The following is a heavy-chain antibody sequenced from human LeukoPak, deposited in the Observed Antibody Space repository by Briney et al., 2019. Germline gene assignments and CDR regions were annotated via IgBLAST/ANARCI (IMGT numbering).Heavy chain of an antibody. J-gene: IGHJ4*02. CDR3: TTEWELPYFDY. CDR2: IKSKTDGGTT. CDR1: GFTFRNAW. V-gene: IGHV3-15*01. Sequence: GGSLRLSWAASGFTFRNAWMSWVRQAPGKGLEWVGRIKSKTDGGTTDYAAPVKGRFTISRDDSKNTLYLQMNSLKTEDTAVYYCTTEWELPYFDYWGQGTLVTVSS. D-gene: IGHD1-26*01.